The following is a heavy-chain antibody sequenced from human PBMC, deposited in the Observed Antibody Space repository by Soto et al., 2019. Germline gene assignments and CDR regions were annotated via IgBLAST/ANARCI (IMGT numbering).Heavy chain of an antibody. CDR1: GGSISSSSYY. CDR3: ARHSDSGYASDYYYGMDV. J-gene: IGHJ6*02. V-gene: IGHV4-39*01. Sequence: PSETLSLTCTVSGGSISSSSYYWGWIRQPPGKGLEWIGSIYYSGSTYYNPSLKSRVTISVDTSKNQFSLKLSSVTAADTAVYYCARHSDSGYASDYYYGMDVWGQGTTVTVSS. CDR2: IYYSGST. D-gene: IGHD5-12*01.